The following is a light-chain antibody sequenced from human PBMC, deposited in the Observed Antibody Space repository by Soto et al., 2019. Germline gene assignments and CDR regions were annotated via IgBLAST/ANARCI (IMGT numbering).Light chain of an antibody. CDR1: SSDVGGYNY. V-gene: IGLV2-11*01. CDR2: DVN. J-gene: IGLJ1*01. Sequence: QSVLTQPRSVSGSPGQSVAISCTGTSSDVGGYNYVSWYQQHPGKAPKIMIFDVNKRPSGVPDRFSGSKSGNTASLTISGLQAEDEADYYCCSYAGRYTYVVGTGTKVTVL. CDR3: CSYAGRYTYV.